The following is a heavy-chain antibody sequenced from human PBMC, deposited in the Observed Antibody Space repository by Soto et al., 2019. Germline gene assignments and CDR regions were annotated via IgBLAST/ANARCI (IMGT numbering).Heavy chain of an antibody. CDR2: ISPDGGRP. V-gene: IGHV1-46*01. Sequence: QVQLVQSGAEVKKPGASVKVSCKASGYTFTTYYMHWVRQAPGQGLAWMGIISPDGGRPSYAQKFQGRVTMTRDTSTSTVYMELSSLRSEDTAVYYCATRDPGHYWGQGTLVTVSS. CDR3: ATRDPGHY. J-gene: IGHJ4*02. CDR1: GYTFTTYY.